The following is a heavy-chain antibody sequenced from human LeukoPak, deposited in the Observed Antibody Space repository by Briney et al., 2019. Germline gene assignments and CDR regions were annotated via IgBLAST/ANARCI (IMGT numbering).Heavy chain of an antibody. D-gene: IGHD3-22*01. Sequence: GGSLRLSCAASGFTFSSYGMHWVRQAPGKGLEWVAVISYDGSNKYYADSVKGRFTISRDNSKNTLYLQMNSLRAEDTAVYYCTTASGYYDSSGYYSGDYWGQGTLVTVSS. CDR2: ISYDGSNK. CDR1: GFTFSSYG. J-gene: IGHJ4*02. CDR3: TTASGYYDSSGYYSGDY. V-gene: IGHV3-30*03.